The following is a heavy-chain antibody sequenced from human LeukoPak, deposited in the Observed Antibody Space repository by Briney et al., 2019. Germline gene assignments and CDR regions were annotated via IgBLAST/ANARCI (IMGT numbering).Heavy chain of an antibody. Sequence: ASVKVSCKASGYTFTSYDINWVRQATGQGLEWMGWMNPNSGNTGYAQKFQGRVTMTRNTSISTFYMDLSSLRSEDTAVYYCARALAWGRSYYNYYYMDVRGKGTTITVSS. CDR1: GYTFTSYD. CDR3: ARALAWGRSYYNYYYMDV. J-gene: IGHJ6*03. D-gene: IGHD1-26*01. V-gene: IGHV1-8*01. CDR2: MNPNSGNT.